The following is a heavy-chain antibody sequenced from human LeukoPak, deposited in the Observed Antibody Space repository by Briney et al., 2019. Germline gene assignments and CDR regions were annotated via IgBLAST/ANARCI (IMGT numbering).Heavy chain of an antibody. D-gene: IGHD1-26*01. J-gene: IGHJ4*02. Sequence: GGSLRLSCAASGFTFSSYAMHWVRQAPGKGLEWVAVISYDGSNKYYADSVKGRFTISRDNSKSTLYLQMNSLRAEDTAVYYCARAGSSPDYFDYWGQGTLVTVSS. CDR3: ARAGSSPDYFDY. CDR1: GFTFSSYA. CDR2: ISYDGSNK. V-gene: IGHV3-30*04.